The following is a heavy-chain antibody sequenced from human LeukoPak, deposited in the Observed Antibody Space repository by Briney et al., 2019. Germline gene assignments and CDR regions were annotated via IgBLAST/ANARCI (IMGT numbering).Heavy chain of an antibody. V-gene: IGHV3-30*18. CDR3: AKDIGGGSHVLRFLGWLFDY. D-gene: IGHD3-3*01. Sequence: PGGSLRLSCAASGFTFSSYGMHWVRQAPGKGLEWVAVISYDGSNKYYADSVKGRFTISRDNSKNTLYLQMNSLRAEDTAVYYCAKDIGGGSHVLRFLGWLFDYWGQGTLVTVSS. CDR2: ISYDGSNK. CDR1: GFTFSSYG. J-gene: IGHJ4*02.